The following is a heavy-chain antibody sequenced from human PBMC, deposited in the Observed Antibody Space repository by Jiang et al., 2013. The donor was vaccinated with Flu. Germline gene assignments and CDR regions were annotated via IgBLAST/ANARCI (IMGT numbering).Heavy chain of an antibody. J-gene: IGHJ6*02. V-gene: IGHV3-30*18. CDR1: SSYG. CDR2: ISYDGSNK. D-gene: IGHD3-22*01. Sequence: SSYGMHWVRQAPGKGLEWVAVISYDGSNKYYADSVKGRFTISRDNSKNTLYLQMNSLRAEDTAVYYCAKGRVYYYDSSEMDVWGQGTTVTVSS. CDR3: AKGRVYYYDSSEMDV.